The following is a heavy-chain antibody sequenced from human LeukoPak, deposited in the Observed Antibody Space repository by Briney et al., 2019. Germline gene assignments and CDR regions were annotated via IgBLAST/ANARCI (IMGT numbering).Heavy chain of an antibody. D-gene: IGHD1-26*01. Sequence: GGSLRLSCAASGFTFSSYAMSWVRQAPGKGLEWVSAISGSGGSTYYADSVKGRFTISRDNSKNTLYLQMNSLRAEDTAVYYCAKSLSKARSGSYLYYFDYWGQGTLVTVSS. CDR2: ISGSGGST. CDR3: AKSLSKARSGSYLYYFDY. CDR1: GFTFSSYA. J-gene: IGHJ4*02. V-gene: IGHV3-23*01.